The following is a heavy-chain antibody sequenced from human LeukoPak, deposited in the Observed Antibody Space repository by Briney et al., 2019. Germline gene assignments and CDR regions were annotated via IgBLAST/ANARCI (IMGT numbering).Heavy chain of an antibody. CDR2: ISGSGGST. V-gene: IGHV3-23*01. Sequence: GGPLRLSCAASGFTFSSYAMSWVRQAPGKGLEWVSAISGSGGSTYYADSVKGRFTISRDNSKNTLCLQMNSLRAEDTAVYYCAKDFGYSYGYDYWGQGTLVTVSS. J-gene: IGHJ4*02. CDR3: AKDFGYSYGYDY. D-gene: IGHD5-18*01. CDR1: GFTFSSYA.